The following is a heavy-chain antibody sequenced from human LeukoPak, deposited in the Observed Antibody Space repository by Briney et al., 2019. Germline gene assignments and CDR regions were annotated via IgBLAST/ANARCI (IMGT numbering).Heavy chain of an antibody. CDR3: ARVTPGWYFDL. CDR2: IYYSGST. CDR1: GGSISSYY. J-gene: IGHJ2*01. D-gene: IGHD4-23*01. V-gene: IGHV4-59*01. Sequence: SETLSLTCTVSGGSISSYYWSWIRQPPGKGLEWIGYIYYSGSTNYNPSLKSRVTISVDTSKNQFSLKLSSVTAAVTAVYYCARVTPGWYFDLWGRGTLVTVSS.